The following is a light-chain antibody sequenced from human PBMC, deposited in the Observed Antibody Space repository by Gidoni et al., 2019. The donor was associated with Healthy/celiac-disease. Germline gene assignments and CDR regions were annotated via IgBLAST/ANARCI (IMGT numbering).Light chain of an antibody. Sequence: SQSVSSSYLAWYQQKPGQAPRLLIYGASSRATGIPDRFSGSGSGTDFTLTISRLEPEDFAVYYCQQYGSSRTFGQGTKVEIK. CDR1: QSVSSSY. CDR3: QQYGSSRT. J-gene: IGKJ1*01. V-gene: IGKV3-20*01. CDR2: GAS.